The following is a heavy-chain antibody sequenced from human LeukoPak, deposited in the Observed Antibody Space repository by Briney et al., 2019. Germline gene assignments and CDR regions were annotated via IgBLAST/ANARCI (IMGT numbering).Heavy chain of an antibody. J-gene: IGHJ4*02. CDR1: GGSLSNYY. V-gene: IGHV4-59*08. D-gene: IGHD3-22*01. Sequence: PSKTLSLTCTVSGGSLSNYYWSWIRQPPGKGLEWIGYMHYSGSTNYNPSLKSRVTILADTSKNQFSLKLSSVTAADTAVYYCTRRVYYSDSSGWYFDYWGQGTLVTVSS. CDR3: TRRVYYSDSSGWYFDY. CDR2: MHYSGST.